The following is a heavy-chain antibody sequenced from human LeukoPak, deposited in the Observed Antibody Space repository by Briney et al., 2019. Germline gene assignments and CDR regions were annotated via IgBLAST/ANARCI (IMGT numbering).Heavy chain of an antibody. CDR3: AREPYCSSTSCRYYYYYYYMDV. D-gene: IGHD2-2*01. V-gene: IGHV4-4*07. CDR1: GGSISSYY. CDR2: IYTSGST. Sequence: PSETLSLTCTVSGGSISSYYWSWIRQPAGKGLEWIGRIYTSGSTNYNPSLKSRVTMSVDTSKNQFSLKLSSVTAADTAVYYCAREPYCSSTSCRYYYYYYYMDVWGKGTTVTVSS. J-gene: IGHJ6*03.